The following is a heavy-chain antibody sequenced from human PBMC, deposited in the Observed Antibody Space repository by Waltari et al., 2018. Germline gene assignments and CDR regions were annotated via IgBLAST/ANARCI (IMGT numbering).Heavy chain of an antibody. CDR3: ARGHPRFDYEKSDYYAYWFDP. J-gene: IGHJ5*02. CDR2: VNPTGST. Sequence: QVELQQWGAGLLRPSETLSLTCSVSGGAFDSYYWTWIRPAPGRGMEWLGEVNPTGSTKYNPSLKSRLSLSVETSRNQVSLKMTSVTGADTAVYFCARGHPRFDYEKSDYYAYWFDPWGQGTQVTVSS. CDR1: GGAFDSYY. D-gene: IGHD3-22*01. V-gene: IGHV4-34*01.